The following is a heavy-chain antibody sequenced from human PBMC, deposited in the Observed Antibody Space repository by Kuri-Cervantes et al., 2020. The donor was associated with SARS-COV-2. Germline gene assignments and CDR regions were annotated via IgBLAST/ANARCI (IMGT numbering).Heavy chain of an antibody. J-gene: IGHJ3*02. CDR1: GYSFTSYW. V-gene: IGHV5-51*01. Sequence: GESLKISCKGSGYSFTSYWIGWVRQMPGKGLEWMGIIYPRDSDTRYSPSFQGQVTISADKSISTAYLQWSSLKASDTAMYYCARAFVVVPAASQGAFDIWGQGTMVTVSS. CDR2: IYPRDSDT. D-gene: IGHD2-2*01. CDR3: ARAFVVVPAASQGAFDI.